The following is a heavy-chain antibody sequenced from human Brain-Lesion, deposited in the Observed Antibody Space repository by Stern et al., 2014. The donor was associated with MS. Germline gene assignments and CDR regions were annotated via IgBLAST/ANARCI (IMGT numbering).Heavy chain of an antibody. Sequence: QVQLVQSGPGLVKPSQTLSLTCTVSGGSISSGHYHWSWIGQHPGKGLEGIGSIYHSGRTYDNPSLKSRVTTSIDTSKNQFSLKLSSVTAADTAVYYCARGSREVLLPRFYFDYWGQGTLVTVSS. CDR2: IYHSGRT. D-gene: IGHD3-3*01. J-gene: IGHJ4*02. CDR1: GGSISSGHYH. V-gene: IGHV4-31*03. CDR3: ARGSREVLLPRFYFDY.